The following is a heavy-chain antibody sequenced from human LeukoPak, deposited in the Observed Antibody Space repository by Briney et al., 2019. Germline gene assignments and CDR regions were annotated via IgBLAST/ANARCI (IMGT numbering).Heavy chain of an antibody. Sequence: GGSLRLTCAASGFTFSSYAMSWVRQAPGKGLEWVSGISGSGNTYYADSVKGRFTISRDNSKNTLYLQMNSLRAEDTAVYYCAKAVAGYWYFDLWGRGTLVTVSS. D-gene: IGHD6-19*01. V-gene: IGHV3-23*01. CDR3: AKAVAGYWYFDL. J-gene: IGHJ2*01. CDR1: GFTFSSYA. CDR2: ISGSGNT.